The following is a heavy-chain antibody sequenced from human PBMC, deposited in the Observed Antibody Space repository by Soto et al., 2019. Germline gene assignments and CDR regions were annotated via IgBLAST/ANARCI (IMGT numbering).Heavy chain of an antibody. Sequence: ASVKVSCKASGYAFTSYVVSWVRQDSGQGLEWMGWISAYNGNTNYAQKLQGRVTMTTDTSTSTAYMELRSLRSDDTAVYYCARDLYHGSGSYFYYWGQGTLVTVSS. CDR1: GYAFTSYV. CDR3: ARDLYHGSGSYFYY. J-gene: IGHJ4*02. D-gene: IGHD3-10*01. CDR2: ISAYNGNT. V-gene: IGHV1-18*01.